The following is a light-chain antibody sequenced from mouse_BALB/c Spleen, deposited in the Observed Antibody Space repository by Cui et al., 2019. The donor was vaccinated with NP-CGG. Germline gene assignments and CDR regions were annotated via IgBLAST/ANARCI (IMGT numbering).Light chain of an antibody. CDR1: TGAVTTSNY. V-gene: IGLV1*01. J-gene: IGLJ1*01. Sequence: QAVVTQESALTTSPGETVTLTCRSSTGAVTTSNYANWVQEKPDHLFTGLIGGTNNRAPGVPARFSGSLIGDKAALTITGAQTEDEAIYFCALWYSNRWVFCGGTKLTVL. CDR2: GTN. CDR3: ALWYSNRWV.